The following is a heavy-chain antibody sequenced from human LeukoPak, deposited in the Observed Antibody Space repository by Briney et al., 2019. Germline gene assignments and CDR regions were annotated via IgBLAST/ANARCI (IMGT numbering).Heavy chain of an antibody. D-gene: IGHD5-18*01. CDR2: IWYDGSNK. CDR1: GFTFSSYG. J-gene: IGHJ4*02. V-gene: IGHV3-33*06. CDR3: AKDFLRNTAMVNGASYYFDY. Sequence: GGSLRLSCAASGFTFSSYGMHWVRQAPGKGLEWVAVIWYDGSNKYYADSVKGRFTISRDNSKNTLYLQMNSLRAEDTAVYYCAKDFLRNTAMVNGASYYFDYWGQGTLVTVSS.